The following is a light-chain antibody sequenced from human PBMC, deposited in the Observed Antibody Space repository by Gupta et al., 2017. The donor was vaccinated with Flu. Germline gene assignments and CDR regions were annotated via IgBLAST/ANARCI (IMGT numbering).Light chain of an antibody. V-gene: IGKV1-39*01. Sequence: DIQMTQSPSSLSASVGDRVTITCRASQNVKTYLNWYQQKAGKAPKLLIYAASSLQSGVPSRFSGSGSGTDFTLTISRLQPEDFATYYCQQSITSPLTFDGGTKVEIK. CDR1: QNVKTY. J-gene: IGKJ4*01. CDR3: QQSITSPLT. CDR2: AAS.